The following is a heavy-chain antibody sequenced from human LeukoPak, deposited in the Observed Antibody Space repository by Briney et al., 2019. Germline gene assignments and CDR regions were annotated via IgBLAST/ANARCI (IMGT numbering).Heavy chain of an antibody. J-gene: IGHJ4*02. V-gene: IGHV3-48*01. D-gene: IGHD4-23*01. CDR1: GFTFSSYS. CDR3: ARTTGPEYGGSDY. Sequence: PGGSLRLSCAASGFTFSSYSMNWVRQAPGTGLEWVSYISSSSSTIYYADSVKGRFTISRDNAKNSLYLQMNSLRAEDTAVYYCARTTGPEYGGSDYWGQGTLVTVSS. CDR2: ISSSSSTI.